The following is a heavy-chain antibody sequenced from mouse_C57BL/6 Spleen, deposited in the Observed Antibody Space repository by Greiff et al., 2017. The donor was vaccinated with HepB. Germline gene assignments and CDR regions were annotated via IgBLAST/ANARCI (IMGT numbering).Heavy chain of an antibody. CDR1: GYTFTSYW. Sequence: QVQLQQSGAELVKPGASVKLSCKASGYTFTSYWMHWVKQRPGQGLEWIGMIHPNSGSTNYNEKFKSKATLTVDKSSSTAYMQLSSLTSEDSAVYYCARSTTVVATGFDYWGQGTTLTVSS. CDR2: IHPNSGST. J-gene: IGHJ2*01. CDR3: ARSTTVVATGFDY. D-gene: IGHD1-1*01. V-gene: IGHV1-64*01.